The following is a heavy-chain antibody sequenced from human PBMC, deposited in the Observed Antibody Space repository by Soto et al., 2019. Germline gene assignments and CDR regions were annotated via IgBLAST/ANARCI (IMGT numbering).Heavy chain of an antibody. CDR1: GASISSYY. J-gene: IGHJ5*02. D-gene: IGHD5-12*01. CDR2: LYTSGSS. Sequence: AETLSLTCTVSGASISSYYWSWIRLSAGRGLEWIGRLYTSGSSDYNPSLKSRVTMSADTSKNQFFVKLTSVTAADTAVYYCVRDRYSGYDFWFDPWGQGTLVTVSS. CDR3: VRDRYSGYDFWFDP. V-gene: IGHV4-4*07.